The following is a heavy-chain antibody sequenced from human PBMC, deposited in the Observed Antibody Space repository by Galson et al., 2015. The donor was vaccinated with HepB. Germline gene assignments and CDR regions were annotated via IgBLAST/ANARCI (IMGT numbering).Heavy chain of an antibody. CDR2: ITGRGSNR. D-gene: IGHD3-16*01. CDR3: VKEGSRFGGDWFDP. Sequence: SLRLSCAGSGFIFRHHAMDWIRQAPGKGLEWVSGITGRGSNRSYSDAVKGRFSISRDNSKDTVFLQMDNLRAEDSAVYYCVKEGSRFGGDWFDPWGQGALVTVS. V-gene: IGHV3-23*01. J-gene: IGHJ5*02. CDR1: GFIFRHHA.